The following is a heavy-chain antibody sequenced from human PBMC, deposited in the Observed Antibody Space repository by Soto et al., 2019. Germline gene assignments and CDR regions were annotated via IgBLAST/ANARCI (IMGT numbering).Heavy chain of an antibody. CDR3: ARDREYCSGDKCYETGSAY. Sequence: PGGSLRLSCAASGFTFSSYWMSWVRQAPGKGLEWVANIKQDGGEKNYVDSVKGRFTISRDNAKNSLHLQMHSLRADDTAVYYCARDREYCSGDKCYETGSAYWGQGTLVTVSS. CDR1: GFTFSSYW. V-gene: IGHV3-7*01. D-gene: IGHD2-15*01. CDR2: IKQDGGEK. J-gene: IGHJ4*02.